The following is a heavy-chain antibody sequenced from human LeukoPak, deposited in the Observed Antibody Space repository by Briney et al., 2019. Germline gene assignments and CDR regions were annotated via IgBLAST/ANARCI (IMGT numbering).Heavy chain of an antibody. CDR3: ANDRGWNTFDY. D-gene: IGHD1/OR15-1a*01. J-gene: IGHJ4*02. CDR1: GFTFAVSW. V-gene: IGHV3-7*01. Sequence: GGSLRLSCAASGFTFAVSWMRWVRQAPREGLEWVANIKEDGGVKNYVDSVKGRLTISRDNAKLSLFLQMNSLRVEDTAVYYCANDRGWNTFDYWGQGTLVTVSS. CDR2: IKEDGGVK.